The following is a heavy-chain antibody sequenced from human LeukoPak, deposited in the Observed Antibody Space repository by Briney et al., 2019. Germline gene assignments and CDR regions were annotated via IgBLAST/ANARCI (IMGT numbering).Heavy chain of an antibody. CDR2: ISAYNGNT. CDR1: GYTFTSYG. CDR3: ARDSRYDEGY. V-gene: IGHV1-18*01. Sequence: WASVKVSSKASGYTFTSYGISWVRQAPGQGLEWMGWISAYNGNTNYAQKFQGRVTMTTDTSTSTAYMELRSLRSDDTAVYHCARDSRYDEGYWGQGTLVTVSS. J-gene: IGHJ4*02. D-gene: IGHD5-12*01.